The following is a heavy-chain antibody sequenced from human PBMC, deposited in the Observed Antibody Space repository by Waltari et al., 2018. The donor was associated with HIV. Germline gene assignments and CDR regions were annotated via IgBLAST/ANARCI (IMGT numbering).Heavy chain of an antibody. Sequence: QLQLQPWGAGLLMPSKTLSTNCAVDGGSFSAYSCSWTPQPPGKGPEWVGEINHSGSTNYNPSLKSRVTISVYTSKNQLSLKLSSVTAADTAVYYCARLDIVVVPAAGVYYYGMDVWGQGTTVTVSS. D-gene: IGHD2-2*01. CDR2: INHSGST. CDR1: GGSFSAYS. V-gene: IGHV4-34*01. CDR3: ARLDIVVVPAAGVYYYGMDV. J-gene: IGHJ6*02.